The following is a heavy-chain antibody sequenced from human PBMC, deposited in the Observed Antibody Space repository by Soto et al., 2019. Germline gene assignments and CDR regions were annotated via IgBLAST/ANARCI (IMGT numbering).Heavy chain of an antibody. CDR3: AREGTAIGYYYYGMDV. V-gene: IGHV1-46*01. J-gene: IGHJ6*02. CDR2: INPSGGST. Sequence: QVQLVQSGAEVKKPGASVKVSCKASEYTFTSYYMHWVRQAPGQGLEWMGIINPSGGSTSYAQKFQGRVTMTRDTSTSTVYMELSSLRSEDTAVYYCAREGTAIGYYYYGMDVWGQGTTVTVSS. CDR1: EYTFTSYY. D-gene: IGHD5-18*01.